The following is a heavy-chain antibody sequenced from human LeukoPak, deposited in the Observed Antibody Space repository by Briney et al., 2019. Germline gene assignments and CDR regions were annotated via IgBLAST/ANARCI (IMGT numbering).Heavy chain of an antibody. CDR3: ARANFLYCSSTTCLFDY. D-gene: IGHD2-2*01. J-gene: IGHJ4*02. V-gene: IGHV1-2*02. Sequence: ASVKVSCKASGYTFTDYYMHWVRQAPGQGFEWMGCISPNDGDTNYAQKFQGRVTMTRDASISTAHMEVSRLRSDDTAVYYCARANFLYCSSTTCLFDYWGQGTLVTVSS. CDR2: ISPNDGDT. CDR1: GYTFTDYY.